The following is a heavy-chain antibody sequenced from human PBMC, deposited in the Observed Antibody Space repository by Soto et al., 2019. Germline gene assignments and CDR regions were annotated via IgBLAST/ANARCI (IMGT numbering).Heavy chain of an antibody. D-gene: IGHD3-10*01. Sequence: QVQLQESGPGLVKPSETLSLSCGVSGGSISQYYWSWIRQPAWKGLEWIGRIYSGGSTNYNPSLGSRVTLSVETSTNTCSRKLSSVTAADTAVYYCARGPGGFGDLSLDYWGQGTLVTVSS. J-gene: IGHJ4*02. CDR2: IYSGGST. CDR3: ARGPGGFGDLSLDY. V-gene: IGHV4-4*07. CDR1: GGSISQYY.